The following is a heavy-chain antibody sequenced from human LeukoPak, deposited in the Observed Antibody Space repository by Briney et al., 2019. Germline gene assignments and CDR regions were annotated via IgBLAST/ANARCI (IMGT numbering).Heavy chain of an antibody. CDR1: GGSISSYY. Sequence: SETLSLTCTVSGGSISSYYWSWIRQPPGKGLEWIGYIYYSGSTNYNPSLKSRVTISVDTSKNQFSLKLSSVTAADTAVYYCARVLQDFRVVPHFNWFDPWGQGTLVTVSS. V-gene: IGHV4-59*01. J-gene: IGHJ5*02. CDR2: IYYSGST. CDR3: ARVLQDFRVVPHFNWFDP. D-gene: IGHD3-3*01.